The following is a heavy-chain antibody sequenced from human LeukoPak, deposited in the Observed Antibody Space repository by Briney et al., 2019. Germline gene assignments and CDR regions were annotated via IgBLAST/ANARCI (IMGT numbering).Heavy chain of an antibody. D-gene: IGHD2/OR15-2a*01. V-gene: IGHV3-23*01. CDR1: EFTFNRYA. CDR2: ISGSGGST. J-gene: IGHJ4*02. Sequence: GGSLRLSCAASEFTFNRYAMTWVRQAPGKGLEWVSSISGSGGSTYYADSVKGRFSISRDDAKNSLYLQMNSLRDEDTALYYCVRDHAFAFDYWGQGTLVTVSS. CDR3: VRDHAFAFDY.